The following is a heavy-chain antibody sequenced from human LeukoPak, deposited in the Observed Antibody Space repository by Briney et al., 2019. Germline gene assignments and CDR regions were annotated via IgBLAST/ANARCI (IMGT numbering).Heavy chain of an antibody. D-gene: IGHD6-6*01. J-gene: IGHJ3*02. Sequence: GGSLRLSCAASGFTVSSNYMSWVRQAPGKGLEWVSVIYSGGSTYYADSVKGRFTISRDNSKNTLYLQMNSLRAEDTAVYYCASLAAHPVYAFDIWGQGTMVTVSS. V-gene: IGHV3-53*01. CDR2: IYSGGST. CDR3: ASLAAHPVYAFDI. CDR1: GFTVSSNY.